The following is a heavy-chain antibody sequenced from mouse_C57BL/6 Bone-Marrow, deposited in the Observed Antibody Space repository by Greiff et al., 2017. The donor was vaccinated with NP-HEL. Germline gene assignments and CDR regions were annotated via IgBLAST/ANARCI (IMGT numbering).Heavy chain of an antibody. Sequence: VQLQQSGAELARPGASVKLSCKASGYTFTSYGISWVKQRTGQGLEWIGEFYPSSGNTYYNEKFNGKATLTADKSSSTAYMELRSLTSEDSAVYFCASTTVVENWYFDVWGTGTTVTVSS. V-gene: IGHV1-81*01. CDR3: ASTTVVENWYFDV. CDR1: GYTFTSYG. J-gene: IGHJ1*03. D-gene: IGHD1-1*01. CDR2: FYPSSGNT.